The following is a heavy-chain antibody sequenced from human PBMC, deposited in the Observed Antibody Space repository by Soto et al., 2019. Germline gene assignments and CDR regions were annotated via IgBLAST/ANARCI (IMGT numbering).Heavy chain of an antibody. CDR2: IYYSGST. V-gene: IGHV4-30-4*01. CDR3: ASMKKYYDILTGYYTSGRIDY. J-gene: IGHJ4*02. D-gene: IGHD3-9*01. CDR1: GGSISSGDYY. Sequence: QVQLQESGPGLVKPSQTLSLTCTVSGGSISSGDYYWSWIRQPPGKGLEWIGYIYYSGSTYYNPSPQSRVTIAVDTSKNPFSLKLSSVTAANTAVYYCASMKKYYDILTGYYTSGRIDYWGQGTLVTVSS.